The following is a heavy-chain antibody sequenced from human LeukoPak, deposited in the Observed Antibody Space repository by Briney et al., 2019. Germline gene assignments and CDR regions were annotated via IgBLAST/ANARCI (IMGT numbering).Heavy chain of an antibody. D-gene: IGHD2-2*01. CDR3: ARDPAANNPYYYYYYMDV. V-gene: IGHV4-39*07. Sequence: PSETLSLTCTVSGGSISSSSYYWGWIRQSPGKGLEWIGSIYYGGSTYYNPSLKSRVTMSVDTSKNQFSLKLSSVTAADTAVYYCARDPAANNPYYYYYYMDVWGKGTTVTVSS. CDR1: GGSISSSSYY. J-gene: IGHJ6*03. CDR2: IYYGGST.